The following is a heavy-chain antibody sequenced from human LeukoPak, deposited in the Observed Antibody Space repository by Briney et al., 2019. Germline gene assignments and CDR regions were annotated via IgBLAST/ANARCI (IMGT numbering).Heavy chain of an antibody. J-gene: IGHJ6*03. CDR1: GYTFTSYD. V-gene: IGHV1-8*01. Sequence: ASVKVSCKASGYTFTSYDINWVRQATGQGLEWMGWMNPNSGNTGYAQKFQGRVTMTRNTSISTAYMELSSLRSEDTAVYYCARAVSFGELFRGSHMDVWGKGTTVTISS. CDR2: MNPNSGNT. D-gene: IGHD3-10*01. CDR3: ARAVSFGELFRGSHMDV.